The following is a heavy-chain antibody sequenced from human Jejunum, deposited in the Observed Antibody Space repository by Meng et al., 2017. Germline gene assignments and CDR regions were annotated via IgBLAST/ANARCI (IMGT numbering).Heavy chain of an antibody. Sequence: GESLKISCAASGFIFRNFWMHWVRQVPGMGPVWVSRINSDETSTNYADSVRGRFTISRDNAKNTLYLQMTSLRADDSAIYYCARRAESGGYFDSWGQGTLVTVSS. J-gene: IGHJ4*02. CDR2: INSDETST. CDR1: GFIFRNFW. CDR3: ARRAESGGYFDS. D-gene: IGHD2-8*02. V-gene: IGHV3-74*01.